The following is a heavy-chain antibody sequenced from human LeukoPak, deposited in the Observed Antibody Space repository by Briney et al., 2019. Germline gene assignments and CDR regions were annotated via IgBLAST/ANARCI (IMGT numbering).Heavy chain of an antibody. V-gene: IGHV4-39*01. CDR2: IYSSGST. D-gene: IGHD3-3*01. Sequence: SETLSLTCTVSGGSISSSSYYWGWIRQPPGKGLEWIGSIYSSGSTYYNPSLKSRVTISVDTSKNQFSLKLSSVTAADTAVYYCATNEWSGYYFEYWGQGTLVPVSS. CDR3: ATNEWSGYYFEY. CDR1: GGSISSSSYY. J-gene: IGHJ4*02.